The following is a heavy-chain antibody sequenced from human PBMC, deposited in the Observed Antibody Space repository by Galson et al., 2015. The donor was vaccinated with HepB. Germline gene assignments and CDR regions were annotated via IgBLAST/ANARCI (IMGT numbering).Heavy chain of an antibody. CDR3: AGVGHYYGSPDY. J-gene: IGHJ4*02. V-gene: IGHV3-7*03. CDR1: GFTFSSYW. D-gene: IGHD3-10*01. Sequence: SLRLSCAASGFTFSSYWMSWVRQAPGKGLEWVANIKQDGSENYYVDSVKGRFTISRDNAKNSLYLQMNNLRAEDTAVYYCAGVGHYYGSPDYWGQGTLVTVSS. CDR2: IKQDGSEN.